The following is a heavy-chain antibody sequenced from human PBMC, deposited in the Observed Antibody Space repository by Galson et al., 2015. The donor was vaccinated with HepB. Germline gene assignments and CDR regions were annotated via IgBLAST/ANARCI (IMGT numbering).Heavy chain of an antibody. Sequence: SLRLSCAASGFTFSSYGMHWVRQAPGKGLEWVAFTRYDGSNKYYADSVKGRFTISRDNSKNTLYLQMNSLRAEDTAVYYCANEPDIVVVPAALDVWGQGTTVTVSS. D-gene: IGHD2-2*01. CDR3: ANEPDIVVVPAALDV. J-gene: IGHJ6*02. CDR2: TRYDGSNK. V-gene: IGHV3-30*02. CDR1: GFTFSSYG.